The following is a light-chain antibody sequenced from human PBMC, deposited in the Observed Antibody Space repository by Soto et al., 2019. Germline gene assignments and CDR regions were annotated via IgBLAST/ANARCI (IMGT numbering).Light chain of an antibody. V-gene: IGLV2-14*01. CDR1: SSDVGGYNC. J-gene: IGLJ1*01. CDR2: DVT. CDR3: SSYTSTSCYV. Sequence: QSALTQPASVSGSPGQSITLSCTGTSSDVGGYNCVSWYQQYPGKAPQLMIHDVTNRPSGVSNRVSGSKSGNTASLTISGLQSEDEADYYCSSYTSTSCYVFRTGTKLTVL.